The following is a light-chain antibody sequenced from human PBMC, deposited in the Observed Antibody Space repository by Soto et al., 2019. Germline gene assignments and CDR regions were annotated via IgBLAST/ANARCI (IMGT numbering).Light chain of an antibody. Sequence: EIVLTQSPGTLSLSPGDRATLSCEASQSVNNNYLAWYQHKPGQAPRLLIYGASSRATGIPDRFSGSGSGTDFTLTIRILEPEDFAVYYCQQYDTSLPYTFGGGTKVEIK. CDR3: QQYDTSLPYT. CDR2: GAS. V-gene: IGKV3-20*01. CDR1: QSVNNNY. J-gene: IGKJ4*01.